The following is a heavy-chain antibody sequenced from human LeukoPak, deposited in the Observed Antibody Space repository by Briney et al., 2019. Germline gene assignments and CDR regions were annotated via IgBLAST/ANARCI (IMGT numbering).Heavy chain of an antibody. CDR1: TFTFRNYW. J-gene: IGHJ6*02. Sequence: GGSLRLSCAASTFTFRNYWMSWVRQAPGKGLEWVASINHNGNVNYYVDSVKGRFTISRDNAKNSLYLQMSNLRAEDTAVYFCARGGGLDVWGQGATVTVSS. V-gene: IGHV3-7*03. D-gene: IGHD3-16*01. CDR2: INHNGNVN. CDR3: ARGGGLDV.